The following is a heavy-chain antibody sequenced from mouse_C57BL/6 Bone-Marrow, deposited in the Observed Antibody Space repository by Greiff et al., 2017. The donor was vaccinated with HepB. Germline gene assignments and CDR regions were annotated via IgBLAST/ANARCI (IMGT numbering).Heavy chain of an antibody. V-gene: IGHV1-64*01. J-gene: IGHJ1*03. CDR2: IHPNSGST. CDR1: GYTFTSYW. D-gene: IGHD1-1*01. Sequence: QVQLQQPGAELVKPGASVKLSCKASGYTFTSYWMHWVKQRPGQGLEWIGMIHPNSGSTNYNEKFKSKATLTVDKSSSTSYMQLSSLTSEDSAFYYCARSCSNYWYFDVWGTGTTVTVSS. CDR3: ARSCSNYWYFDV.